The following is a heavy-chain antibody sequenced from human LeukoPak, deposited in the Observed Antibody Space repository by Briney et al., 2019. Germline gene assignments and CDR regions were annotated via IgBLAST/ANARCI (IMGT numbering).Heavy chain of an antibody. CDR3: ARVGSGWHGDY. CDR2: ISSSSSYI. CDR1: GFTFSSYS. V-gene: IGHV3-21*01. Sequence: GGSLRLSCAASGFTFSSYSMDWVRQAPGKGLEWVSSISSSSSYIYYADSVKGRFTISRDNAKNSLYLQMNSLRAEDTAVYYCARVGSGWHGDYWGQGTLVTVSS. J-gene: IGHJ4*02. D-gene: IGHD6-19*01.